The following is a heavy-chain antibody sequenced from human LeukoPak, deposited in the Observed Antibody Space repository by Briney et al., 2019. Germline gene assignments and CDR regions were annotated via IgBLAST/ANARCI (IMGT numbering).Heavy chain of an antibody. CDR1: GFTFSSYS. Sequence: GGSLRLSCAASGFTFSSYSMNWVRQAPGKGLEWVSSIRRGGSPIYYADSVKGRFITSRDDTKKSLYLQMRSLRAEDTAVYYCMRVSWRGEIYWGQGTLVRVSS. CDR2: IRRGGSPI. J-gene: IGHJ4*02. CDR3: MRVSWRGEIY. V-gene: IGHV3-48*04. D-gene: IGHD3-3*01.